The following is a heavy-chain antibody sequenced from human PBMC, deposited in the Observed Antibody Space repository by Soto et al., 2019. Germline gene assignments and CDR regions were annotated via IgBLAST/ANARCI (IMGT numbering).Heavy chain of an antibody. CDR2: ISYDGSNK. CDR1: GFTFSSYG. Sequence: QVQLVESGGGVVQPGRSLRLSCAASGFTFSSYGMHWVRQAPGKGLGWVAIISYDGSNKYYADSVKGRFTVSRDNSKNTMFLQMNSLRAEATAVYYCAREGGGSIQLWTYSYCGMDVWGQGTTVTVSS. V-gene: IGHV3-30*03. CDR3: AREGGGSIQLWTYSYCGMDV. D-gene: IGHD5-18*01. J-gene: IGHJ6*02.